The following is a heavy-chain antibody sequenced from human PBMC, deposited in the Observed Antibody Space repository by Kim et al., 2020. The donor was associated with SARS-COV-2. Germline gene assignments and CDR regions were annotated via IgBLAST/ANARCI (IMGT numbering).Heavy chain of an antibody. CDR2: IYYSGST. V-gene: IGHV4-39*01. CDR1: GGSISSSTYY. CDR3: ARHEYSVYNWFDP. Sequence: SETLSLTCTVSGGSISSSTYYWAWIRQSPGKGLEWIGSIYYSGSTYYNPSLASRVTISVDTSKNHFSLKLPSVTAADTGLYYCARHEYSVYNWFDPWGQG. D-gene: IGHD4-4*01. J-gene: IGHJ5*02.